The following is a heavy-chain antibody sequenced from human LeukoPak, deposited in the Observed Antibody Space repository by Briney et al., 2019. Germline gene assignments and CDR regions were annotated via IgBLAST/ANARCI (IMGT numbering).Heavy chain of an antibody. J-gene: IGHJ4*02. Sequence: GGSLRLSCAASGFTFSSYSMNWVRQAPGKGLEWVSYISSSSSTIYYADSVKGRFTISRDNAKNSLYLQMNSLRAEDTAVYYCAKVSITMIVVGDYWGQGTLVTVSS. CDR2: ISSSSSTI. V-gene: IGHV3-48*01. CDR3: AKVSITMIVVGDY. D-gene: IGHD3-22*01. CDR1: GFTFSSYS.